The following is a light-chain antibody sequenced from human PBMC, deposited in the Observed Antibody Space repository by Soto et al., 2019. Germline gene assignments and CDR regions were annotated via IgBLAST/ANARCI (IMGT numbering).Light chain of an antibody. CDR3: SSYRSSTTPVV. Sequence: QSVLTQPASVSGSPGQSITISCTGTSSDVGGYNYVSWYQRHPGKAPKLMIYEVSNRPSGVSNRFSGSKSGNTASLTISGLQAEDEADYYCSSYRSSTTPVVFGTGTKVTVL. CDR1: SSDVGGYNY. J-gene: IGLJ1*01. V-gene: IGLV2-14*01. CDR2: EVS.